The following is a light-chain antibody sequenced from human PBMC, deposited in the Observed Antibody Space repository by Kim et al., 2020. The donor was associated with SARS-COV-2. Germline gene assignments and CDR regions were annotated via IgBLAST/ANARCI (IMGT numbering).Light chain of an antibody. V-gene: IGKV3-20*01. Sequence: EIVLTQSPGTLSLSPGERATLSCRASQSVSSNYLAWYQQKAGQAPRLLIYGASSSATGIPDRFSGSGSGTDFTLTISRLETEDFAVYFCQQYGSSPTFGQGTKVDIK. CDR3: QQYGSSPT. J-gene: IGKJ1*01. CDR2: GAS. CDR1: QSVSSNY.